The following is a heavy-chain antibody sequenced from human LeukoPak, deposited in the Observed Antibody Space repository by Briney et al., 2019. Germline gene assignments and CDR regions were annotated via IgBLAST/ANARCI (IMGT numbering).Heavy chain of an antibody. Sequence: SETLSLTCTVSGASFSAYYWSWIRQPPGKGLEWIGYTYSRGSTNHNPSLKSRVTISVDTSKNQFSLKLSSVTAADTAVYFCARSAAGLSYGMDVWGQGTTVTVSS. CDR3: ARSAAGLSYGMDV. V-gene: IGHV4-4*09. CDR1: GASFSAYY. CDR2: TYSRGST. J-gene: IGHJ6*02. D-gene: IGHD6-13*01.